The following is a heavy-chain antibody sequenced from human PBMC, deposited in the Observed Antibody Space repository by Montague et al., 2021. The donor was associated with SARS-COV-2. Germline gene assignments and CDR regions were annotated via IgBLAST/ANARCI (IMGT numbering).Heavy chain of an antibody. V-gene: IGHV1-8*01. D-gene: IGHD5-12*01. J-gene: IGHJ6*03. CDR2: MNPNSGNT. CDR3: ARGLIVATIFHYYYYMDV. CDR1: GYPFTSYD. Sequence: SGKVSCKASGYPFTSYDINWLRQATGQGLEWMGWMNPNSGNTGYAQKFQGRVTMTRNTSISTAYMELSSLRSEDTAVYYCARGLIVATIFHYYYYMDVWGKGTTVTVSS.